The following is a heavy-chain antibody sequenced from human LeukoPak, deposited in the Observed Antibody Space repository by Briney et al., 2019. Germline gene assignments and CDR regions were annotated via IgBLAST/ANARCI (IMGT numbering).Heavy chain of an antibody. CDR3: ASHNLVRMFDY. Sequence: SETLSLTCTVSGGSISCYYWSWIREPPGKGLEWSGYIYYSGSTNYNPSLRSRVTISVDTSKNQFSLKLSSVTAADTALYYCASHNLVRMFDYWGQGTLVTVSS. CDR2: IYYSGST. D-gene: IGHD3-10*01. CDR1: GGSISCYY. J-gene: IGHJ4*02. V-gene: IGHV4-59*08.